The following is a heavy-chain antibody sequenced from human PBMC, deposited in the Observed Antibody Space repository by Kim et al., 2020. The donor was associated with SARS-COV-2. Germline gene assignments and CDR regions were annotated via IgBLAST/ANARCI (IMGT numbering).Heavy chain of an antibody. CDR2: IYYSGST. V-gene: IGHV4-30-4*01. CDR1: GGSISSGDYY. D-gene: IGHD2-2*01. J-gene: IGHJ4*02. CDR3: ARQLPQTPVDY. Sequence: SETLSLTCTVSGGSISSGDYYWSWIRQPPGKGLEWIGYIYYSGSTYYNPSLKSRVTISVDTSKNQFSLKLSSVTAADTAVYYCARQLPQTPVDYWGQGTLVTVSS.